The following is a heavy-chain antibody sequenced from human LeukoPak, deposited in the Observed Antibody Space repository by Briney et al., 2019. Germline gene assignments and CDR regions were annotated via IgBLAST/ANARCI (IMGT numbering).Heavy chain of an antibody. D-gene: IGHD6-6*01. CDR1: GGSISSYY. V-gene: IGHV4-59*01. J-gene: IGHJ5*02. Sequence: PSETLSLTCTVSGGSISSYYWSWIRQPPGKGLEWIGYIYYSGSTNYNPSLKSRVTISVDTSKNQFSLKLSSVTAADTAVYYCASQAARRNNWFDPWGQGTLVTVSS. CDR2: IYYSGST. CDR3: ASQAARRNNWFDP.